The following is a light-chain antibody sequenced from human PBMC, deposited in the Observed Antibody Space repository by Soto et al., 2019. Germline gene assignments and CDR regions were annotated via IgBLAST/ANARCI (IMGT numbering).Light chain of an antibody. Sequence: QSVLTQPASVSGSPGQSITISCTGTSGDFATYNYVSWYQHHPGKAPKLMIYEVTNRPSGVSNRFSGSKSGNTASLTISGLQAEDEADYYCSSYMTTSTLGVFGGGTQLTVL. J-gene: IGLJ3*02. V-gene: IGLV2-14*01. CDR3: SSYMTTSTLGV. CDR2: EVT. CDR1: SGDFATYNY.